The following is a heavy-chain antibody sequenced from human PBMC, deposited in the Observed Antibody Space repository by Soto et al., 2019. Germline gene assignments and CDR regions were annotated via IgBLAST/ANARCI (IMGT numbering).Heavy chain of an antibody. Sequence: RASVKVSCKASGYTFTSYAMRWVRQAPGQRLEWMGWINAGNGNTKYSQKFQGRVTITRDTSASTAYMELSSLRSEDTAVYYCARGNGYSSSWYLGDWFDPWGQGTLVTVSS. CDR1: GYTFTSYA. V-gene: IGHV1-3*01. CDR3: ARGNGYSSSWYLGDWFDP. CDR2: INAGNGNT. D-gene: IGHD6-13*01. J-gene: IGHJ5*02.